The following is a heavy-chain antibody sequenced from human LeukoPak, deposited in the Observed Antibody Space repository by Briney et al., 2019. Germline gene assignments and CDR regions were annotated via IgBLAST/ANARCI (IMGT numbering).Heavy chain of an antibody. D-gene: IGHD6-13*01. CDR2: IYYSGST. CDR1: GGSISSYY. J-gene: IGHJ4*02. V-gene: IGHV4-59*01. CDR3: ARGVIAAAGKGDYFDY. Sequence: SETLSLTCTVSGGSISSYYWSWIRQPPGKGLEWIGYIYYSGSTNYNPSLKSRVTISVDTSKNQSSLKLSSVTAADTAVYYCARGVIAAAGKGDYFDYWGQGTLVTVSS.